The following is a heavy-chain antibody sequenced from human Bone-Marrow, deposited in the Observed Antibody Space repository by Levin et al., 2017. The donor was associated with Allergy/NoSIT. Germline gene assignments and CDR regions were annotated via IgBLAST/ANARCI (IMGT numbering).Heavy chain of an antibody. CDR2: ISWDGGST. Sequence: GGSLRLSCAASGFTFDDYTMHWVRQAPGKGLEWVSLISWDGGSTYYADSVKGRFTISRDNSKNSLYLQMNSLRTEDTALYYCAKDTAGLGYSYGYNGMDVWGQGTTVTVSS. J-gene: IGHJ6*02. V-gene: IGHV3-43*01. CDR3: AKDTAGLGYSYGYNGMDV. CDR1: GFTFDDYT. D-gene: IGHD5-18*01.